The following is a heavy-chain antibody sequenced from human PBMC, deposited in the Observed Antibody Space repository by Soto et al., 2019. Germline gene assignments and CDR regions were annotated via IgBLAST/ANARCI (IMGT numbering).Heavy chain of an antibody. Sequence: PGGSLRLSCAASGFIFSSYAMSWVRQAPGKGLEWVSSIGGSGVVTYYADSVKGRFTISRDNSKNTLYLQMNSLRAEDTAVYYSAKDQAFDPRGQGTLVTVSS. CDR1: GFIFSSYA. V-gene: IGHV3-23*01. CDR2: IGGSGVVT. CDR3: AKDQAFDP. J-gene: IGHJ5*02.